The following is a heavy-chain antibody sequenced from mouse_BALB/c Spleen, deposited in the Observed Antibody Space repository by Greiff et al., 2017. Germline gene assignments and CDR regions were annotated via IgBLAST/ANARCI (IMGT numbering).Heavy chain of an antibody. CDR3: ARNMITAMDY. D-gene: IGHD2-4*01. Sequence: DVHLVESGGGLVKPGGSLKLSCAASGFTFSSYAMSWVRQTPEKRLEWVASISSGGSTYYPDSVKGRFTISRDNARNILYLQMSSLRSEDTAMYYCARNMITAMDYWGQGTSVTVSS. CDR2: ISSGGST. CDR1: GFTFSSYA. V-gene: IGHV5-6-5*01. J-gene: IGHJ4*01.